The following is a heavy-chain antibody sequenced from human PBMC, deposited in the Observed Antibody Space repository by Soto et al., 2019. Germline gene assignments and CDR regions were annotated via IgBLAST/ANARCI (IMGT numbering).Heavy chain of an antibody. Sequence: GGSLRLSWAASGFTFSDYYMSWIRQAPGKGLEWVSYISSSGSTIYYADSVKGRFTISRDNSKNTLYLQMNSLRAEDMAVYYCARNGDSSDYRGWFDPWGQGTLVTVSS. CDR1: GFTFSDYY. V-gene: IGHV3-11*04. CDR3: ARNGDSSDYRGWFDP. D-gene: IGHD3-22*01. CDR2: ISSSGSTI. J-gene: IGHJ5*02.